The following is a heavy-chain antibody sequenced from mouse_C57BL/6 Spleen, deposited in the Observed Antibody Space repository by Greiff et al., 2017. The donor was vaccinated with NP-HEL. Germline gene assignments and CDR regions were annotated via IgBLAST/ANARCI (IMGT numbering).Heavy chain of an antibody. CDR1: GYTFTSYG. V-gene: IGHV1-81*01. CDR2: IYPRSGNT. Sequence: QVQLQQSGAELARPGASVKLSCKASGYTFTSYGISWVKQRTGQGLEWIGEIYPRSGNTYYNEKFKGKATLTADKSSSTAYMELRSLTSEDSAVDFGARGGTGTGVPYFDDWGQGTTLTVSS. D-gene: IGHD4-1*01. J-gene: IGHJ2*01. CDR3: ARGGTGTGVPYFDD.